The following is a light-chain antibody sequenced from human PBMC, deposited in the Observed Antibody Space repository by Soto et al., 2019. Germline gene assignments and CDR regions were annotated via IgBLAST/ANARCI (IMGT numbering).Light chain of an antibody. CDR3: SSYTTSNARQIV. V-gene: IGLV2-14*01. CDR2: VDS. CDR1: RSDVGGYNY. Sequence: QSALTQPASVSGSPGQSITVASTATRSDVGGYNYVPRYQQHTVKAPKFMTSVDSNRPSGVSNRGSGSKSGNTASLAISGLQAEDEAYYFCSSYTTSNARQIVFGTGTKLTVL. J-gene: IGLJ1*01.